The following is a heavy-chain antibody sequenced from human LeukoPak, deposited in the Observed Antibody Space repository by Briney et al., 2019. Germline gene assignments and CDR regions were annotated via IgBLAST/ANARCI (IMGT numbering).Heavy chain of an antibody. V-gene: IGHV3-23*01. J-gene: IGHJ4*02. CDR1: GFPFSSYA. Sequence: GGSLRLSCAASGFPFSSYAMSWVRQAPGKGLEWVSAISGSGGSTYYADSVKGRFTISRDNSKNTLYLQMNSLRAEDTAVYYCARDPLDGYSSSWYSDYWGQGTLVTVSS. CDR2: ISGSGGST. D-gene: IGHD6-13*01. CDR3: ARDPLDGYSSSWYSDY.